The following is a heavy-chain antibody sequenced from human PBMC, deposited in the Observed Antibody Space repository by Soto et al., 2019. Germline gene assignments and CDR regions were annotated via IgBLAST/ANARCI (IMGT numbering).Heavy chain of an antibody. CDR2: INGDGSKT. Sequence: EVQLVESGGGLVQPGGSLRLFCGASGFTFSTYWMYWVRQAPGKGLEWGSRINGDGSKTSYADSVKGRFTISRDNAKNTLYQQMNSLRAEDTALYYCARVQYCSGGTCYSAPDYWGQVTLVTVSS. CDR1: GFTFSTYW. CDR3: ARVQYCSGGTCYSAPDY. J-gene: IGHJ4*02. V-gene: IGHV3-74*01. D-gene: IGHD2-15*01.